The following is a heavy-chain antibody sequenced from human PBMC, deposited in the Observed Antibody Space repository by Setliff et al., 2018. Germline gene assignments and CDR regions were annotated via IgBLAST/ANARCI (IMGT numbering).Heavy chain of an antibody. CDR3: ARDHRLGIWELRYYFDY. V-gene: IGHV4-59*11. J-gene: IGHJ4*02. CDR2: IYYTGST. D-gene: IGHD1-7*01. Sequence: SETLSLTCTVSGGSISIHFWSGIRQPPGKGLEWIGSIYYTGSTNYNPSLKSRVTISVDTSKNQFSLKLSSLTAADTAVYYCARDHRLGIWELRYYFDYWGQGTLVTVSS. CDR1: GGSISIHF.